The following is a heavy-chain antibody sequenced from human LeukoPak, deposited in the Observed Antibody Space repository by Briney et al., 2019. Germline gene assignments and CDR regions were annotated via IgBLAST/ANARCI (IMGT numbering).Heavy chain of an antibody. V-gene: IGHV1-18*04. CDR1: GYTSTSYG. J-gene: IGHJ4*02. CDR3: AFYCSSTSCYDADFDY. CDR2: ISAYNGNT. Sequence: ASVKVSCKASGYTSTSYGISWVRQAPGQGLEWMGWISAYNGNTNYAQKLQGRVTMTTDTSTSAAYMELRSLRSDDTAVYYCAFYCSSTSCYDADFDYWGQGTLVTVSS. D-gene: IGHD2-2*01.